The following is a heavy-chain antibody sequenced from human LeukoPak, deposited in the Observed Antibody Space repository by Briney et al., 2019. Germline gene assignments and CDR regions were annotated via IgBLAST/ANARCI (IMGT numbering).Heavy chain of an antibody. CDR3: ARANHYGSGTYSNYCFDY. Sequence: GASVKVSCKSSGYTFTGFYIHWVRQAPGQGLDWMGWINPITGGTNFPRKFQGRVTMTRDTSIGTAYMELSGLRSDDTAVYYCARANHYGSGTYSNYCFDYWGQGTLVTVSS. CDR2: INPITGGT. J-gene: IGHJ4*02. V-gene: IGHV1-2*02. D-gene: IGHD3-10*01. CDR1: GYTFTGFY.